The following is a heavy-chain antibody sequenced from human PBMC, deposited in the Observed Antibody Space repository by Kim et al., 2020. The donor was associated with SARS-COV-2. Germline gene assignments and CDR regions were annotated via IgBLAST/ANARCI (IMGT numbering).Heavy chain of an antibody. J-gene: IGHJ4*01. D-gene: IGHD2-15*01. V-gene: IGHV3-48*03. CDR3: AKDRWRYYFDY. Sequence: TISYADSFKGRFAISRDNAKKSLSLQMNSLGTDDTAVYYCAKDRWRYYFDYWGQGTL. CDR2: TI.